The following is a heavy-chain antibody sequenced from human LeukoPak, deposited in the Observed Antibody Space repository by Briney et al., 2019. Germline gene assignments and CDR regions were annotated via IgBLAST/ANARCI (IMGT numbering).Heavy chain of an antibody. D-gene: IGHD3-22*01. CDR1: GFTFSSYG. V-gene: IGHV3-30*02. J-gene: IGHJ4*02. CDR3: AKDGSGYYYDSSGYSDFGY. CDR2: IRYDGSNK. Sequence: GGSLRLSCAASGFTFSSYGMHWVRQAPGKGLEWVAFIRYDGSNKYYADSVKGRFTISRDNSKNTLYLQMNSLRAEDTAVYYCAKDGSGYYYDSSGYSDFGYWGQGTLVTVSS.